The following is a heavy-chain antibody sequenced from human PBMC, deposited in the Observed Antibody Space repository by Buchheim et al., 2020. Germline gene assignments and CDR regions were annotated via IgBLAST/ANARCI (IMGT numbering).Heavy chain of an antibody. CDR3: TTGGGGIVVVPAAIPLDY. D-gene: IGHD2-2*02. Sequence: EVQLLESGGGLVQPGGSLRLSCAASGFTFSNAWMSWVRQAPGKGLEWVGRIKSKTDGGTPDYAAPVKGRFTISRDDSKNTLYLQMNCLKTEDTAVYYCTTGGGGIVVVPAAIPLDYWGQGTL. V-gene: IGHV3-15*01. CDR2: IKSKTDGGTP. J-gene: IGHJ4*02. CDR1: GFTFSNAW.